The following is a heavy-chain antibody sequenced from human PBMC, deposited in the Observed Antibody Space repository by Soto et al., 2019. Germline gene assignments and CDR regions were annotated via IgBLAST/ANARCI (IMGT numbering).Heavy chain of an antibody. D-gene: IGHD6-19*01. CDR1: GFTFSSYA. CDR2: ISGDGATT. Sequence: EVQLLDSGGVLVQPGGSLRLSCAASGFTFSSYALSWVRQAPGKGLEWFSGISGDGATTYYTDSVKGRFTISRDSSTNTLYLQMNSLRAEDSAVYYCARDLTSSGRSTYLGYWGQGTLVTVSS. CDR3: ARDLTSSGRSTYLGY. V-gene: IGHV3-23*01. J-gene: IGHJ4*02.